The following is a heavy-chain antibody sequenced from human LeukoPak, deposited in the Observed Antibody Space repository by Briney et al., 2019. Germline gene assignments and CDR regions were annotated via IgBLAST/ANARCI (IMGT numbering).Heavy chain of an antibody. D-gene: IGHD6-19*01. CDR1: GGTFSSYA. CDR3: ARDGTGDSSGWYYFDY. J-gene: IGHJ4*02. Sequence: ASVKVSCKASGGTFSSYAISWVRQAPGQGLEWMGRIIPILGIANYAQKFQGRVTITADKSTSTAYMELSSLRSEDTAVYYCARDGTGDSSGWYYFDYWGQGTLVTVSS. CDR2: IIPILGIA. V-gene: IGHV1-69*04.